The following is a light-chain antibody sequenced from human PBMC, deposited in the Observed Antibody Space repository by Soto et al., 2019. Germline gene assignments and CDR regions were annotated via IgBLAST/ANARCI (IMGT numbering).Light chain of an antibody. V-gene: IGKV3-11*01. CDR2: DAS. J-gene: IGKJ5*01. CDR3: QQRSSWPIT. Sequence: EIVMTQSPATLSVSPGERATLPCMASQSVSSYLAWYQQRPGQAPRLLINDASRRATGITDRFSGSGSGADFTLTISSLEPEDFAVYYCQQRSSWPITVGQGTRLEIK. CDR1: QSVSSY.